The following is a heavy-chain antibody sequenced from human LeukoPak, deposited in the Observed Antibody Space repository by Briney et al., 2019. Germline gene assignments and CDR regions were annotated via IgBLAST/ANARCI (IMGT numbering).Heavy chain of an antibody. V-gene: IGHV4-59*12. Sequence: SETLSLTCTVSGGSIGSYYWSWIRRPPGKGLEWIGYIYYSGSTNSNPSLKSRVTISVDTSKNQFSLKLSSVTAADTAVYYCARDHSGNDAFDIWGQGIMVTVSS. CDR3: ARDHSGNDAFDI. CDR2: IYYSGST. D-gene: IGHD3-10*01. J-gene: IGHJ3*02. CDR1: GGSIGSYY.